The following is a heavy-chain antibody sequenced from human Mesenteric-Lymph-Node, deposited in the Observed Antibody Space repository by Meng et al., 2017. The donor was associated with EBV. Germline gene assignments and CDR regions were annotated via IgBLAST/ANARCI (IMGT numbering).Heavy chain of an antibody. CDR1: VCSGSGGSYY. CDR3: ARDPYGATDF. J-gene: IGHJ4*02. Sequence: LLESGPGLVTPSETLSLTCPVHVCSGSGGSYYWNWIRQPPVKGRELFGYVYYSESTKYNPSLKIRVTISVDTSKNQFSLKLTSVTAADTSVYYFARDPYGATDFWGQGTLVTVSS. V-gene: IGHV4-61*01. D-gene: IGHD4-17*01. CDR2: VYYSEST.